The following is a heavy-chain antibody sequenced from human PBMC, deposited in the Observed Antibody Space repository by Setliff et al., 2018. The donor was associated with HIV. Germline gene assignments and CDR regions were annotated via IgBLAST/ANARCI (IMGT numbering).Heavy chain of an antibody. CDR2: INWNGGST. D-gene: IGHD3-10*01. CDR3: ARAVRLLTGSTRAFDI. Sequence: GESLKISCAASGFTFDDYGMSWVRQAPGKGLEWVSGINWNGGSTGYADSVKGRFTISRDNAKNSLYLQMNSLRAEDTALYYCARAVRLLTGSTRAFDIWGQGTMVTVSS. CDR1: GFTFDDYG. J-gene: IGHJ3*02. V-gene: IGHV3-20*04.